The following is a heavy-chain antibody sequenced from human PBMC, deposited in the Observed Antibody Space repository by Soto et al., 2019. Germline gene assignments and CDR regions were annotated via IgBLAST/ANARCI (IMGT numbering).Heavy chain of an antibody. CDR3: ARVIYGGWATIKDYYYYAMDV. D-gene: IGHD5-12*01. CDR2: ISGGSSRI. CDR1: GFTFSSYD. Sequence: GGSLRLSCAASGFTFSSYDMNWGRQAPGKGLEWVSYISGGSSRIFYADSVKGRFTISRDNAKNSLYLQMNSLRDEDTAVYYCARVIYGGWATIKDYYYYAMDVWGQGTTVTVSS. V-gene: IGHV3-48*02. J-gene: IGHJ6*02.